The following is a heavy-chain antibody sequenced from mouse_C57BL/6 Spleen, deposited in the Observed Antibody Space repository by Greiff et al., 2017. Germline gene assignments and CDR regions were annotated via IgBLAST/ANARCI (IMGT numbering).Heavy chain of an antibody. Sequence: EVMLVESEGGLVQPGSSMKLSCTASGFTFSDSYMAWVRQVPEKGLEWVANINYDGSSTYYLDSLKSRFIISRDNAKNILYLQMSSLKSEDTATYYCARDLGRGYWYFDVWGTGSTVTVSS. D-gene: IGHD4-1*01. CDR1: GFTFSDSY. V-gene: IGHV5-16*01. J-gene: IGHJ1*03. CDR3: ARDLGRGYWYFDV. CDR2: INYDGSST.